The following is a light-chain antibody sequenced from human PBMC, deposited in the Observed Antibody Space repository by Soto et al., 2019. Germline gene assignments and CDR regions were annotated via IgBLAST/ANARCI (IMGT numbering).Light chain of an antibody. V-gene: IGLV1-40*01. Sequence: QSVLTQPPSVSGAPGQRVTISCTGSSSNIGAGYDGHWYQQLPGTAPKLLIYGNSNRPSGVPERFPGSKSGTSASLAITGLQAEDEADYYCQSYDSSLSGYVFGTGTKLTVL. CDR2: GNS. CDR1: SSNIGAGYD. J-gene: IGLJ1*01. CDR3: QSYDSSLSGYV.